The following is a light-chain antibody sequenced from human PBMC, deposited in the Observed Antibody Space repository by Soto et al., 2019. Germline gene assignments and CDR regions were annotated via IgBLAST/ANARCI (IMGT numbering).Light chain of an antibody. Sequence: EIVMTQSPATLSVSPGERATLSCRASQSVGSNLAWYQQKRGQAPRLLIYGASTRATGIPARFSGSGSGTDFTLTISRLEPEDFAVYYCQQHGSSPPYTFGQGTTVDIK. J-gene: IGKJ2*01. V-gene: IGKV3-15*01. CDR2: GAS. CDR1: QSVGSN. CDR3: QQHGSSPPYT.